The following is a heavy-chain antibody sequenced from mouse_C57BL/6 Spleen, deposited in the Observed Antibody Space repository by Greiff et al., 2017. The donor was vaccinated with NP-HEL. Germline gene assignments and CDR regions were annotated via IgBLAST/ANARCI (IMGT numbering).Heavy chain of an antibody. CDR2: ISSGSSTI. Sequence: EVHLVESGGGLVKPGGSLKLSCAASGFTFSDYGMHWVRQAPEKGLEWVAYISSGSSTIYYADTVKGRFTISRDNAKNTLFLQMTSLRSEDTAMYYCARGPRVAYYFDYWGQGTTLTVSS. V-gene: IGHV5-17*01. CDR1: GFTFSDYG. D-gene: IGHD1-1*02. J-gene: IGHJ2*01. CDR3: ARGPRVAYYFDY.